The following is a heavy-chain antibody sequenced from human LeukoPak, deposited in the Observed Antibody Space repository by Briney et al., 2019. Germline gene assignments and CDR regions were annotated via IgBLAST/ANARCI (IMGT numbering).Heavy chain of an antibody. J-gene: IGHJ3*02. V-gene: IGHV3-30*18. D-gene: IGHD6-19*01. CDR2: ISYDGGNK. CDR3: AKRIIDSGWEDDAFDI. CDR1: GFTFSSYG. Sequence: GGSLRLSCAASGFTFSSYGMHWVRQAPGKGLEWVAVISYDGGNKYYADSVKGRFTISRDNSKNTLYLQMNSLRAEDTAVYYCAKRIIDSGWEDDAFDIWGQGTMVTVSS.